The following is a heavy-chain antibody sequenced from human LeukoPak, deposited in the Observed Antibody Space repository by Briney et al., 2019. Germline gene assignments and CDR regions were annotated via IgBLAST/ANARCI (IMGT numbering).Heavy chain of an antibody. CDR2: IYHSGIT. D-gene: IGHD6-19*01. Sequence: SETLSLTCTVSGGSISSYYWSWIRQPPEKGLEYIGYIYHSGITFYNPSLRSRVTVSIDTSKNQFSLNLSSVTAADTAVYYCARDRSAVDYYGLDVWGQGTTVIVSS. J-gene: IGHJ6*02. V-gene: IGHV4-30-4*01. CDR3: ARDRSAVDYYGLDV. CDR1: GGSISSYY.